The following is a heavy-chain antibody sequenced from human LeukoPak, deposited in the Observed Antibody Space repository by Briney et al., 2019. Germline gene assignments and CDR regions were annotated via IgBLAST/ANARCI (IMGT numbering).Heavy chain of an antibody. Sequence: GGSLRLSCAVSGFTVSNNYMSWVRQAPGKGLEWVSVIYSGGDTYYADSVKGRFTISRDNSKNTLYLQMNSLRAEDTAVYYCARSGGTMIVVERAFDIWGQGTMVTVSS. V-gene: IGHV3-66*01. D-gene: IGHD3-22*01. CDR3: ARSGGTMIVVERAFDI. J-gene: IGHJ3*02. CDR1: GFTVSNNY. CDR2: IYSGGDT.